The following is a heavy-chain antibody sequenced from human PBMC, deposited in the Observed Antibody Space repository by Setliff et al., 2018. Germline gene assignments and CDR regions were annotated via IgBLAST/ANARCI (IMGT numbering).Heavy chain of an antibody. CDR2: IYHSGSA. CDR3: AREVGTSTSSDAFDV. Sequence: SETLSLTCTVSGDSISSGDYFWSWIRQPPGKGLEWIAYIYHSGSAYYNPSLKSRVTMSVDTSKNQFSLHLTSVTAADTAVYSCAREVGTSTSSDAFDVWGQGMMVTVSS. CDR1: GDSISSGDYF. D-gene: IGHD1-26*01. V-gene: IGHV4-30-4*08. J-gene: IGHJ3*01.